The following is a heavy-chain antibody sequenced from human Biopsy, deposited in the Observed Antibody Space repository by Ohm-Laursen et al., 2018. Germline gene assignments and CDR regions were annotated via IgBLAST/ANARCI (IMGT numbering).Heavy chain of an antibody. V-gene: IGHV3-23*01. CDR1: GFTFSGYA. Sequence: SLRLSCAAAGFTFSGYAMSWVRQGPEKGLEWVSVVTGSGRSTYYTDSVKGRFRISRDNSKNTLYLQMNSLRVEDTGVYYCAKGRSGGTGHGNWFDPWGQGTLVIVSS. D-gene: IGHD3-10*01. CDR2: VTGSGRST. J-gene: IGHJ5*02. CDR3: AKGRSGGTGHGNWFDP.